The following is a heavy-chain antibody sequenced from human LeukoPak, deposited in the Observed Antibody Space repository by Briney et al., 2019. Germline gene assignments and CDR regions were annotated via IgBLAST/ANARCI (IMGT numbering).Heavy chain of an antibody. CDR1: GYTFSSYG. V-gene: IGHV1-18*01. D-gene: IGHD2-2*01. Sequence: ASVKVSCKASGYTFSSYGISWVRLAPGQGREWMGWISAYNGNTNYAQMVQGRVTMTTDTSTSTAYMEVRSLRSDDTAMYYCARDVGDIVTIPAAISVPWGQGTLVTVSS. J-gene: IGHJ5*02. CDR3: ARDVGDIVTIPAAISVP. CDR2: ISAYNGNT.